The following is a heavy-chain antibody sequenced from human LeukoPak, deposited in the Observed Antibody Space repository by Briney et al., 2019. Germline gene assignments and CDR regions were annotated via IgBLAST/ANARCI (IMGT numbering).Heavy chain of an antibody. V-gene: IGHV3-23*01. J-gene: IGHJ6*02. CDR1: GFTFSSYA. CDR3: AKDLEGYGDYAYYYYGMDV. Sequence: PGGSLRLSCAASGFTFSSYAMSWVRQAPGKGLEWVSAISGSGGSTYYADSVKGRFTISRDNSKNTLYLQMNSLRAEDTAVYYCAKDLEGYGDYAYYYYGMDVWGQGTTVTVSS. CDR2: ISGSGGST. D-gene: IGHD4-17*01.